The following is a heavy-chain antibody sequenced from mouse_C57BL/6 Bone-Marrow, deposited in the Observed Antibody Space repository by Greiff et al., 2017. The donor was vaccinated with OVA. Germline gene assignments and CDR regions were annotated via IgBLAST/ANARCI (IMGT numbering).Heavy chain of an antibody. CDR2: IWSDGST. V-gene: IGHV2-6-1*01. CDR3: ARHDYDGGYAMDY. Sequence: VKLVESGPGLVAPSQSLSITCTVSGFSLTSYGVHWVRQPPGKGLEWLVVIWSDGSTTYNSALKTSLSISKANSKSQVFLKMNSLQTDDTAMYYCARHDYDGGYAMDYWGQGTSVTVSS. CDR1: GFSLTSYG. J-gene: IGHJ4*01. D-gene: IGHD2-4*01.